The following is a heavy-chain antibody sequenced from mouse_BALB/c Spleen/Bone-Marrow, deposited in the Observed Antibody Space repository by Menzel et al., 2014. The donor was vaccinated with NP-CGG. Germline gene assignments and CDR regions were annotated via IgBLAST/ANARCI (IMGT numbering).Heavy chain of an antibody. Sequence: QVQLQQSGAELVRPGSSVKISCKASGYAFSDYWMNWVKQRPGQGLEWIGQIYPGDGDTNYIGKFKGKATLTADKSSSTAYMQLSSLTSEDSAVYFCVRETYGNAWFAYWGQGTLVTVSA. J-gene: IGHJ3*01. CDR1: GYAFSDYW. CDR3: VRETYGNAWFAY. V-gene: IGHV1-80*01. CDR2: IYPGDGDT. D-gene: IGHD2-1*01.